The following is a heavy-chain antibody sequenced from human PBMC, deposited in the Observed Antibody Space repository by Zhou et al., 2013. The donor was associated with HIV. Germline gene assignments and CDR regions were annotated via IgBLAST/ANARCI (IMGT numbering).Heavy chain of an antibody. V-gene: IGHV1-69*04. CDR2: IIPILGIA. J-gene: IGHJ3*02. D-gene: IGHD6-6*01. CDR3: ARGGIAARRDSSGPDAFDI. CDR1: GGTFSSYA. Sequence: QVQLVQSGAEVKKPGSSVKVSCKASGGTFSSYAISWVRQAPGQGLEWMGRIIPILGIANYAQKFQGRVTITADKSTSTAYMELSSLRSEDTAVYYCARGGIAARRDSSGPDAFDIWGQGTMVTVSS.